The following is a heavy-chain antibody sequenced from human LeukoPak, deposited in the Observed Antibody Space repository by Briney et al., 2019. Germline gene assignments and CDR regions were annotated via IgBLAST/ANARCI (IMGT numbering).Heavy chain of an antibody. CDR3: VKSGGYGLIDY. D-gene: IGHD1-26*01. V-gene: IGHV4-59*04. CDR1: DDSITIYY. Sequence: SETLSLTCTVSDDSITIYYWGWIRQPPGKGLEWIGNIYYSGSTYYNASLQSRVTISIDTSKNQFSLRLNSVTAADTAMYFCVKSGGYGLIDYWGQGTLVTVSS. J-gene: IGHJ4*02. CDR2: IYYSGST.